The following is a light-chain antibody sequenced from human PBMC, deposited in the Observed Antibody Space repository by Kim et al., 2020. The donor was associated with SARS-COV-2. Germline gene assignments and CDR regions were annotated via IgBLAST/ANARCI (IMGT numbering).Light chain of an antibody. CDR2: GKN. J-gene: IGLJ1*01. CDR3: NSRDSSGNHYV. Sequence: SSELTQDPAVSVALGQTVKITCQGDSLRRYHASWYQQKPGQAPVLVIYGKNNRPSGIPDRFSGSSSGNTASLTITGAQAEDEADYYCNSRDSSGNHYVFG. V-gene: IGLV3-19*01. CDR1: SLRRYH.